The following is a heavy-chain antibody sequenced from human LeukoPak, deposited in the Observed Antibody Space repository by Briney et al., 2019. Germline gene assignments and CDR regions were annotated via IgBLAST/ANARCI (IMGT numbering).Heavy chain of an antibody. CDR3: AREGIQRIPFDY. CDR1: GFTFSSYA. Sequence: GGSLRLSCVASGFTFSSYAMSWVRQAPGKGLEWVSFISGSGGSTYYTDSVKGRFTISRDNAKNSLYLQMNSLRAEDTAVYYCAREGIQRIPFDYWGQGTLVTVSS. CDR2: ISGSGGST. J-gene: IGHJ4*02. D-gene: IGHD5-18*01. V-gene: IGHV3-23*01.